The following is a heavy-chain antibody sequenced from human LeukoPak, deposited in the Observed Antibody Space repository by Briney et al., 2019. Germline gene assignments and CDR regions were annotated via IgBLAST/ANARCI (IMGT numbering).Heavy chain of an antibody. Sequence: PSETLSLTCTVSGGSISSSSYFWGWIRQPPGKGLEWIGSIYYGGTTYYSPSLKSRVTISVDTSKNQFSLKLSSVTAADTAVYYCARYRMATTVTTRGEFDYWGQGTLVTVSS. J-gene: IGHJ4*02. V-gene: IGHV4-39*01. CDR3: ARYRMATTVTTRGEFDY. CDR1: GGSISSSSYF. CDR2: IYYGGTT. D-gene: IGHD4-17*01.